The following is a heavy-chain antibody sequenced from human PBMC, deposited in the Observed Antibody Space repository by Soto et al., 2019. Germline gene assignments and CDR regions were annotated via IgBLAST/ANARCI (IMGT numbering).Heavy chain of an antibody. CDR2: IKQDGSEK. CDR1: GFTFSSYW. Sequence: AGGSLRLSCAASGFTFSSYWMSWVRQAPGKGLEWVANIKQDGSEKYYVDSVKGRFTISRDNAKNSLYLQMNSLRAEDTAVYYCAKTGYSPYATFDYWGQGTLVTVSS. V-gene: IGHV3-7*01. J-gene: IGHJ4*02. D-gene: IGHD2-15*01. CDR3: AKTGYSPYATFDY.